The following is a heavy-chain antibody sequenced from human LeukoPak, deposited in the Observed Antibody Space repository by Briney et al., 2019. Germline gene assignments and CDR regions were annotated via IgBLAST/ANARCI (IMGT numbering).Heavy chain of an antibody. D-gene: IGHD1-26*01. CDR3: AKDPPIVGATGWFDY. CDR2: INTDGGNT. J-gene: IGHJ4*02. V-gene: IGHV3-74*01. CDR1: GFTFSGYW. Sequence: GGSLRLSCAASGFTFSGYWMHWVRQAPGKGLVWVSRINTDGGNTNYADSVKGRFTISRDNAKDTLYLQMNSLRAEDTAVYYCAKDPPIVGATGWFDYWGQGTLVAVSS.